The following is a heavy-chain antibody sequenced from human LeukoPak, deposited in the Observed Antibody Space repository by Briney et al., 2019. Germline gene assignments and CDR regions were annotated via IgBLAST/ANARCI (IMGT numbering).Heavy chain of an antibody. J-gene: IGHJ4*02. CDR1: GFTFDDYA. D-gene: IGHD2/OR15-2a*01. Sequence: PGGSLRLSCAASGFTFDDYAMHWVRQAPGKGLEWVSGISWNSGSIGYADSVKGRFTISRDNAKNSLYLQMNSLRDEDTAIYYCARENKVGHFYAGDCWGQGTLVTVSS. CDR3: ARENKVGHFYAGDC. V-gene: IGHV3-9*01. CDR2: ISWNSGSI.